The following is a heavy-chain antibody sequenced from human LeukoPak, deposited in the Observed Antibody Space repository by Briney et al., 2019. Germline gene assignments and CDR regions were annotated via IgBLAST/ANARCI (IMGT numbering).Heavy chain of an antibody. J-gene: IGHJ6*02. CDR3: ATGKIFRYYYGMDV. Sequence: ASVKVSCKVSGYTLTELSMHWVRQAPGKGLEWMGGFDPEDGETIYAQKFQGRVTMTEDTSTDTAYMELSSLRSEDTAVYYCATGKIFRYYYGMDVWGQGTTVTVSS. CDR2: FDPEDGET. D-gene: IGHD2-15*01. V-gene: IGHV1-24*01. CDR1: GYTLTELS.